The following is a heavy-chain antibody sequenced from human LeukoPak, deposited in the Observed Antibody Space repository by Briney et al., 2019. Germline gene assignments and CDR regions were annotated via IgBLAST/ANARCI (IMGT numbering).Heavy chain of an antibody. Sequence: SETLSLTCSVSGGSISPYYWSWIRQPPGKGLEWIGYIYYSGITNYNPPLQSRVTISVATSKNQFSLKLSSVTAADTALYYCARDRASAGGFDYWGQGTLVTVSS. J-gene: IGHJ4*02. CDR1: GGSISPYY. D-gene: IGHD2-15*01. CDR3: ARDRASAGGFDY. V-gene: IGHV4-59*01. CDR2: IYYSGIT.